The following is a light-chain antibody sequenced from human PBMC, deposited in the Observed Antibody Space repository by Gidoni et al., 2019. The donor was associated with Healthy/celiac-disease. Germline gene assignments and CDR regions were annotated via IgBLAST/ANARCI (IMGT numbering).Light chain of an antibody. CDR1: QGISNY. CDR3: QKYNSALFT. Sequence: DIPMTQSPSSLSASVGARVTITCRASQGISNYLAWYQQKPGKVPKLLIYAASTLQSGVPSRFSGSGSGTDFTLTISSLQPEDVATYYCQKYNSALFTFGPGTKVDIK. CDR2: AAS. V-gene: IGKV1-27*01. J-gene: IGKJ3*01.